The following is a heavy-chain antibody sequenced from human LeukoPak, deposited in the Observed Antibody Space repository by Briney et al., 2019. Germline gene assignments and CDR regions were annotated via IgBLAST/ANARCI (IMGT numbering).Heavy chain of an antibody. Sequence: GGSLRLSCAASGFTFSSYAMSWARQAPGKGLEWVSYISSSGSTIYYADSVKGRFTISRDNAKNSLYLQMNSLRAEDTAVYYCARGGVYCSGGSCNPLRFDYWGQGTLVTVSS. CDR3: ARGGVYCSGGSCNPLRFDY. CDR1: GFTFSSYA. J-gene: IGHJ4*02. D-gene: IGHD2-15*01. CDR2: ISSSGSTI. V-gene: IGHV3-48*04.